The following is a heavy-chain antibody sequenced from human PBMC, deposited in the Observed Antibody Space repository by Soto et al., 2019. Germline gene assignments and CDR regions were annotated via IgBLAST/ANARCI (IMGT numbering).Heavy chain of an antibody. V-gene: IGHV4-39*01. Sequence: QLQLQESGPGLVKPSETLSLTCTVAGVSISSRSYYWGWIRQPPGKGLECMGRIYYSGSTYYNPSLESRVTRSADTSKNPFSLQLSSVTAADTAVYDCESHRTGYIGYDDYYFDYWGQGTLVTVSS. CDR3: ESHRTGYIGYDDYYFDY. D-gene: IGHD5-12*01. J-gene: IGHJ4*02. CDR2: IYYSGST. CDR1: GVSISSRSYY.